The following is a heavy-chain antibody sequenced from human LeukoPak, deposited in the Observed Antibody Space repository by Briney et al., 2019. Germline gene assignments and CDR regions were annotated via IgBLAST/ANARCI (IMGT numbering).Heavy chain of an antibody. V-gene: IGHV3-53*01. D-gene: IGHD3-22*01. J-gene: IGHJ4*02. Sequence: PGGSLRLSCAASGFTVSSNYMSWVRQAPGKGLEWVSVIYSGGSTYYADSVKGRFTTSRDNSKNTLYLQMNSLRAEDTAVYYSARDSPYYYDSSGYQIWGQGTLVTVSS. CDR3: ARDSPYYYDSSGYQI. CDR1: GFTVSSNY. CDR2: IYSGGST.